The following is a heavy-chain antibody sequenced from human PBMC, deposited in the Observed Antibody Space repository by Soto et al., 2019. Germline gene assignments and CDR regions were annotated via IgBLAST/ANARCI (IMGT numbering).Heavy chain of an antibody. CDR2: IYYSGST. Sequence: QLQLQESGPGLVKPSETLSLTCTVSGGSISSSSYYWGWIRQPPGKGLEWIGSIYYSGSTYYNPSLKSRVTISVDMSKNQFSLKLSSVTAADTAVYYCARVRYFDWLLDYWGQGTLVTVSS. CDR1: GGSISSSSYY. CDR3: ARVRYFDWLLDY. V-gene: IGHV4-39*01. D-gene: IGHD3-9*01. J-gene: IGHJ4*02.